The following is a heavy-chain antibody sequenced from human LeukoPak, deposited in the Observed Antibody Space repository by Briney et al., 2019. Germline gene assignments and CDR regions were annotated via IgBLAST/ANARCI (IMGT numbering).Heavy chain of an antibody. Sequence: GGSLRLSCAASGFTFSSYWMHWVRQAPGKGLVWVSRINSDGTTTSYADSVKGRFTISRDNAKNSLYLQMNSLRAEDTAVYYCAREHTGFDYWGQGTLVTVSS. CDR2: INSDGTTT. CDR1: GFTFSSYW. V-gene: IGHV3-74*01. D-gene: IGHD1-14*01. CDR3: AREHTGFDY. J-gene: IGHJ4*02.